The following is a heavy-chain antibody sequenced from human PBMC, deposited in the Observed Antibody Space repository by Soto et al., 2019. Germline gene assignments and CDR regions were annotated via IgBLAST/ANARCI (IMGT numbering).Heavy chain of an antibody. V-gene: IGHV1-58*01. CDR3: AAENYDILTGSPTTYYFDY. D-gene: IGHD3-9*01. J-gene: IGHJ4*02. CDR2: IVVGSGNT. Sequence: SVKVSCKASGFTFTSSAVQWVRQARGQRLEWIGWIVVGSGNTNYAQKFQERVTITKDMSTSTAYMELSSLRSEDTAVYYCAAENYDILTGSPTTYYFDYWGQGTLVTVSS. CDR1: GFTFTSSA.